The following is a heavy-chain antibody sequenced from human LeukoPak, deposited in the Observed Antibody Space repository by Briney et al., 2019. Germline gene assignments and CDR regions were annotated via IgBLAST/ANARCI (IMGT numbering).Heavy chain of an antibody. CDR3: ARDLEYFDL. CDR1: GGSIRSSYYY. J-gene: IGHJ2*01. V-gene: IGHV4-39*07. CDR2: IYHSGST. Sequence: SETLSLTCTVSGGSIRSSYYYWGWIRQPPGKGLEWIGSIYHSGSTNYNPSLKSRVTISVDKSKNQFSLKLSSVTAADTAVYYCARDLEYFDLWGRGTLVTVSS.